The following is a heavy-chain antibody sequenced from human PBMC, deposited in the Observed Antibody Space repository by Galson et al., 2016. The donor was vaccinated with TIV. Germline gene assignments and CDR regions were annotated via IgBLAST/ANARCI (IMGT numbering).Heavy chain of an antibody. D-gene: IGHD6-25*01. CDR1: GYSCTSYW. V-gene: IGHV5-51*01. J-gene: IGHJ4*02. Sequence: QSGAEVKKPGESLKISCKGSGYSCTSYWIGWVRQMPGKGLEWMGIIYPGDSDTRYSPSFQGQVTITADKSTRTAYLQWSSLNASDTAGYYCARRDSTGISNFDFWGQGTLVTVSS. CDR2: IYPGDSDT. CDR3: ARRDSTGISNFDF.